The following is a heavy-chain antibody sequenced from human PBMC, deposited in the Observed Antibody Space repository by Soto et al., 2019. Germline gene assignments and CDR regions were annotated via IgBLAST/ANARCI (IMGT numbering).Heavy chain of an antibody. V-gene: IGHV1-2*04. CDR3: ARESGGATATLDYYDFYMDV. CDR1: GDTFNDYY. Sequence: QVQLVQSGAEVKKPGASVTVSCRSSGDTFNDYYIHWVRQAPGQGLEWMGWINPNGGVTKYAQKFQGWVSMTTDPSIRTVYMQLSRLRSDDTAVYYCARESGGATATLDYYDFYMDVWGTGTTVTVSS. CDR2: INPNGGVT. D-gene: IGHD5-12*01. J-gene: IGHJ6*03.